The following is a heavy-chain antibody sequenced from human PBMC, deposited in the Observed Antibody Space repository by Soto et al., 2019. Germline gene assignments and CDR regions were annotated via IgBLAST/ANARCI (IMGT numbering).Heavy chain of an antibody. V-gene: IGHV3-7*01. CDR1: GFTFSSYW. Sequence: ESGGGLVQPGGSLRLSCAASGFTFSSYWMSWVRQAPGKGLEWVANIKQDGSEKYYVDSVKGRFTISRDNAKNSLYLQMNSLRAEDTAVYYCARVSSGWLYYFDYWGQGTLVTVSS. CDR3: ARVSSGWLYYFDY. D-gene: IGHD6-19*01. CDR2: IKQDGSEK. J-gene: IGHJ4*02.